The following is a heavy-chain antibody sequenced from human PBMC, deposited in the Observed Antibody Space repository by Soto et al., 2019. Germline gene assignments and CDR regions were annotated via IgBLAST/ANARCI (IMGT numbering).Heavy chain of an antibody. CDR2: IYTSGST. Sequence: SETLSLTCTVSGGSISSCYWSWIRQPAGKGLEWIGRIYTSGSTNYNPSLKSRVTMSVDTPKNQFSLKLSSVTAADTAVYYCARGSSVAGLLGYYYYGMDVWGQGTTVTVSS. CDR3: ARGSSVAGLLGYYYYGMDV. V-gene: IGHV4-4*07. J-gene: IGHJ6*02. CDR1: GGSISSCY. D-gene: IGHD6-19*01.